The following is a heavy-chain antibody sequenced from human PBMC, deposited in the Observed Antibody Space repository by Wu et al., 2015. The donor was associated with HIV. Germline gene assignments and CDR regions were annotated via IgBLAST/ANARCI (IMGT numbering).Heavy chain of an antibody. D-gene: IGHD6-25*01. CDR2: IIPVFGTS. J-gene: IGHJ3*02. CDR1: GDTFNKYA. Sequence: QVQLVQSGAGVRKPGSSVMVSCKASGDTFNKYAINWVRQAPGQGLEWMGRIIPVFGTSITAQSFQGRVTITADEVTNTAYMELSSLRSEDTAVYYCARVPPIATAGTPFDIWGQGTLVTVSS. V-gene: IGHV1-69*15. CDR3: ARVPPIATAGTPFDI.